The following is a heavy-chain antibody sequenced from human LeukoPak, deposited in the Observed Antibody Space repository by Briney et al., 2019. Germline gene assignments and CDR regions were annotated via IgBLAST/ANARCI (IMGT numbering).Heavy chain of an antibody. CDR1: GYTFTSYY. J-gene: IGHJ4*02. CDR3: ARVGRIWSGYYTTFDY. CDR2: INPSGGST. V-gene: IGHV1-46*01. D-gene: IGHD3-3*01. Sequence: ASVKVSCKASGYTFTSYYMHWVRQAPGQGLEWMGIINPSGGSTSYAQKFQGRVTMTRDTSTSTVYMELSSLRSEDTAVYYCARVGRIWSGYYTTFDYGGQGTLVTVSS.